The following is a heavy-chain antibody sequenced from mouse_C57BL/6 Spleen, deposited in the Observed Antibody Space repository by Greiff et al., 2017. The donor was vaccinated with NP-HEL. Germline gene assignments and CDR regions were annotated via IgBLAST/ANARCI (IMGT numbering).Heavy chain of an antibody. CDR2: IYPGNSDT. Sequence: EVHLVESGTVLARPGASVKMSCKTSGYTFTSYWMHWVKQRPGQGLEWIGAIYPGNSDTSYNQKFKGKATLTADKSSSTAYMQLSSLTSEDSAVYFCARCTYYGSSYWYFDVWGTGTTVTVSS. D-gene: IGHD1-1*01. V-gene: IGHV1-5*01. J-gene: IGHJ1*03. CDR3: ARCTYYGSSYWYFDV. CDR1: GYTFTSYW.